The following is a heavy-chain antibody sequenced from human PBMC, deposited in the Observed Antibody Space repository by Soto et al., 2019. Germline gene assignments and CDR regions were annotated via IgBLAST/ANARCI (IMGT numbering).Heavy chain of an antibody. CDR1: GFTFSNYV. D-gene: IGHD3-3*01. V-gene: IGHV3-23*01. CDR2: ISGSGGST. CDR3: AKGNNLEWFLSPIAY. J-gene: IGHJ4*02. Sequence: EVQLLDFGGDLVQPGGSLRLSCAASGFTFSNYVMSWVRQAPGKGLEWVSAISGSGGSTYSADSVKGRFTISRDNSKNTLYLQMDILRAEDTAVYYCAKGNNLEWFLSPIAYWGQGTLVTVSS.